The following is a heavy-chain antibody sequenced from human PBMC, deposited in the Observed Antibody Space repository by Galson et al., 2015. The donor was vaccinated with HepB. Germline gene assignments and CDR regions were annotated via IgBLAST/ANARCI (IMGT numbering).Heavy chain of an antibody. V-gene: IGHV3-9*01. CDR1: GFTFDDYA. D-gene: IGHD3-10*01. CDR3: AKGGHYYGSPQALIWD. J-gene: IGHJ4*02. Sequence: SLRLSCAASGFTFDDYAMHWVRQAPGKGLEWVSGISWNSGSIGYADSVKGRFTISRDNAKNSLYLQMNSLRAEDTALYYCAKGGHYYGSPQALIWDWGQGTLVTVSS. CDR2: ISWNSGSI.